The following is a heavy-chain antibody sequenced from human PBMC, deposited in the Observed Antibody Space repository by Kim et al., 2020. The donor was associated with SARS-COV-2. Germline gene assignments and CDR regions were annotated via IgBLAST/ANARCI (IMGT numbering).Heavy chain of an antibody. J-gene: IGHJ5*02. CDR1: GGSISSGGYY. CDR3: ARDKSLTGYYNGYHSGWFDP. D-gene: IGHD3-9*01. V-gene: IGHV4-31*03. Sequence: TLSLTCTVSGGSISSGGYYWSWIRQHPGKGLEWIGYIYYSGSTYYNPSLKSRVTISVDTSKNQFSLKLSSVTAADTAVYYCARDKSLTGYYNGYHSGWFDPWGQGTLVTVSS. CDR2: IYYSGST.